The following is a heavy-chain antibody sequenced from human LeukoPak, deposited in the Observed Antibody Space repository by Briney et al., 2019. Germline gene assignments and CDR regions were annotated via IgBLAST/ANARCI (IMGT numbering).Heavy chain of an antibody. D-gene: IGHD3-22*01. V-gene: IGHV4-61*02. Sequence: SETLSLTCTVSGGSISSGSYYWSWIRQPAGKGLEWIGRIYTSGSTNYNPSLKSRVTISVDTSKDQFSLKLSSVTAADTAVYYCARVHYYDSSGYYYEDYWGQGTLVTVSS. CDR2: IYTSGST. CDR1: GGSISSGSYY. J-gene: IGHJ4*02. CDR3: ARVHYYDSSGYYYEDY.